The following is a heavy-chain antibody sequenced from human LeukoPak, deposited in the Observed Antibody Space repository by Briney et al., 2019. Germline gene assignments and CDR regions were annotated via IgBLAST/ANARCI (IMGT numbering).Heavy chain of an antibody. CDR1: GFTFSSYA. Sequence: GGSLRLSCAASGFTFSSYAMTWFRQAPGKGLEWVSSISGSGSNTYYADSVKGRFTVSIDTSKNSLYLQMNSLRAEDTAIYYCAKEHDFWSGYSTYYFDYWGQGTLVTVSS. J-gene: IGHJ4*02. D-gene: IGHD3-3*01. CDR2: ISGSGSNT. CDR3: AKEHDFWSGYSTYYFDY. V-gene: IGHV3-23*01.